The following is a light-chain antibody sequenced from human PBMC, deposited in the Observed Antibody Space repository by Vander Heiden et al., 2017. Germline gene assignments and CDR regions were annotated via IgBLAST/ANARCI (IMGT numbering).Light chain of an antibody. CDR3: QQYSSWPFN. Sequence: EIALTQFPGSLSLSLGDRAALSCRASQSVHNNLAWFQQRPGQAPRLLIYGASSRATDVPDRFSASGSGTDFTLTINRLQSEDVASYYCQQYSSWPFNFGQGTKVEI. V-gene: IGKV3D-15*01. CDR1: QSVHNN. CDR2: GAS. J-gene: IGKJ2*01.